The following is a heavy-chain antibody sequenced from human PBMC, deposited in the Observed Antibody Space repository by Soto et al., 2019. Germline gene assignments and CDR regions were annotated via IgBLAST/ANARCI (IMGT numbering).Heavy chain of an antibody. V-gene: IGHV3-23*03. CDR2: IYSDGTT. J-gene: IGHJ4*02. Sequence: EVQLLESGGGLVQPGGSLRLSCAASGFTFSSYAMSWVRQAPGKGLEWVSVIYSDGTTYYADSVKGRFTISRDNSKNTLYLQMNSLRAEDTAVYYCARGAEVQLWLYETPYWGQGTLVTVSS. CDR1: GFTFSSYA. D-gene: IGHD5-18*01. CDR3: ARGAEVQLWLYETPY.